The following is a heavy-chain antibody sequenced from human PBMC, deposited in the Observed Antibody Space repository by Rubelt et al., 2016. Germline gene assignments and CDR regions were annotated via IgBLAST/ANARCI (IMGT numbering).Heavy chain of an antibody. Sequence: QLQLQESGPGLVKPSETLSLTCTVSVGSIRSSSYYWGWIRQPPGKGLEWIGMIYYTWTTDYNPSVRGAFTLTVTTATDKLCVKLGSVTAAETAVYYCAREGEPNTDVGGLCDYWGQGTLGTVAS. CDR1: VGSIRSSSYY. V-gene: IGHV4-39*07. D-gene: IGHD3-16*01. J-gene: IGHJ4*02. CDR3: AREGEPNTDVGGLCDY. CDR2: IYYTWTT.